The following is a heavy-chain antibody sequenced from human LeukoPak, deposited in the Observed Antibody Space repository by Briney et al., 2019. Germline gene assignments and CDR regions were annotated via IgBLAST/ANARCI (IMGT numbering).Heavy chain of an antibody. D-gene: IGHD3-3*01. Sequence: PSETLSLTCTVSGGSISSYYWSWIRQPPGKGLEWIGSIYYSGSTYYNPSLKSRVTISVDTSKNQFSLKLSSVTAADTAVYYCAMGDYDFWSGYFLLPDYWGQGTLVTVSS. CDR1: GGSISSYY. J-gene: IGHJ4*02. CDR3: AMGDYDFWSGYFLLPDY. V-gene: IGHV4-59*05. CDR2: IYYSGST.